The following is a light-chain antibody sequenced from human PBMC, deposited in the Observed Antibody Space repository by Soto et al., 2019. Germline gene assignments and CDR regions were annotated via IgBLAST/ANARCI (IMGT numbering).Light chain of an antibody. V-gene: IGLV2-8*01. CDR1: SSDVGGYNY. CDR3: RSYDGSYTWV. J-gene: IGLJ3*02. CDR2: DVN. Sequence: QSALTQPPSASGSPGQSVTISCTGTSSDVGGYNYVSCYQQHPGKAPQLMIYDVNKRPAGVPDLFSGSKSGNTAPLTVAGLQDEDEDDYYCRSYDGSYTWVFGGGTKVTVL.